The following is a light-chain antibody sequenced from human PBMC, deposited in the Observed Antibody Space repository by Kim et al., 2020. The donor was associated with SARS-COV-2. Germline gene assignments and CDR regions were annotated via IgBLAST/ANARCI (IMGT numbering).Light chain of an antibody. CDR3: QTWDTGIQV. Sequence: QPVLTQSPSASASLGASVKLTCTLNSGHSSYTIAWHQQQPEKGPRYLMKLNSDGSHTKGDGITDRFSGSSSGAERYLTISSLQSEDEADYYCQTWDTGIQVFGGGTQLTAL. CDR1: SGHSSYT. V-gene: IGLV4-69*02. CDR2: LNSDGSH. J-gene: IGLJ3*02.